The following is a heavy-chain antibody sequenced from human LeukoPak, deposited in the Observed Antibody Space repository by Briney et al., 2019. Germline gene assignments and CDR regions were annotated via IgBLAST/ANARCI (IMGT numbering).Heavy chain of an antibody. CDR3: ARDHLGYCSSTSCYRDYYYYGMDV. J-gene: IGHJ6*02. V-gene: IGHV1-69*13. D-gene: IGHD2-2*01. Sequence: ASVKVSCKASGGTFSSYVISWVRQAPGQGLEWMGGIIPIFGTANYAQKFQGRVTITADESTSTAYMELSSLRSEDTAVYYCARDHLGYCSSTSCYRDYYYYGMDVWGQGTTVTVSS. CDR2: IIPIFGTA. CDR1: GGTFSSYV.